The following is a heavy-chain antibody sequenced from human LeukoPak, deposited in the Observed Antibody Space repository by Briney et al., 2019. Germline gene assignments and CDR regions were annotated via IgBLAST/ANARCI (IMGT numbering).Heavy chain of an antibody. D-gene: IGHD3-22*01. CDR2: IIPILGIA. J-gene: IGHJ4*02. Sequence: GSSVKVSCKASGGTFSSYAISWVRQAPGQGLEWMGRIIPILGIANYAQKFQGRVTITADKSTSTAYMELSSLRSEDTAVYYCATAPYYYDSSGYYSEYWGRGTLVTVSS. CDR3: ATAPYYYDSSGYYSEY. V-gene: IGHV1-69*04. CDR1: GGTFSSYA.